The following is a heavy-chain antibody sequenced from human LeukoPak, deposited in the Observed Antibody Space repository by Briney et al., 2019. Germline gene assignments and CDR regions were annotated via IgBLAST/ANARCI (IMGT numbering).Heavy chain of an antibody. Sequence: QLWGSLRLSCTNSGFPFGEYALGWVRQAPGKGLEGVGFMRSGETPQYAASVSGRFIISRDDSNRVAHLQMSSLKTEDTALYYCARSRDGYNFAFDYWGRGTLVTVSS. J-gene: IGHJ4*02. D-gene: IGHD5-24*01. CDR2: MRSGETP. CDR3: ARSRDGYNFAFDY. CDR1: GFPFGEYA. V-gene: IGHV3-49*04.